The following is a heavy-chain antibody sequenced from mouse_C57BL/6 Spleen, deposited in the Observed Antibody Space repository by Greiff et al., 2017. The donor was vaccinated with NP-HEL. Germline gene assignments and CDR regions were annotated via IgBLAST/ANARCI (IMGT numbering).Heavy chain of an antibody. CDR1: GYTFTSYW. D-gene: IGHD1-1*01. Sequence: QVQLQQPGAELVKPGASVKLSCKASGYTFTSYWMHWVKQRPGQGLEWIGMIHPNSGSTNYNEKFKSKATLTVDKSSSTAYMQLSSLTSEDSAVYYGAIDYYGSSPWVAYWGQGTLVTVSA. V-gene: IGHV1-64*01. CDR3: AIDYYGSSPWVAY. J-gene: IGHJ3*01. CDR2: IHPNSGST.